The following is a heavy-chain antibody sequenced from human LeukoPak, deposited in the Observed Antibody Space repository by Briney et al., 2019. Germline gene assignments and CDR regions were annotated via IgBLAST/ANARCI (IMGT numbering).Heavy chain of an antibody. CDR1: GFTFSSYA. CDR3: AKSLNWNLNAFDI. Sequence: GASLRLSCAASGFTFSSYAMSWVRQAPGKGLEWVSAISGSGGSTYYADSVKGRSTISRDNSKNTLYLQMNSLRAEDTAVYYCAKSLNWNLNAFDIWGQGTMVTVSS. D-gene: IGHD1-1*01. J-gene: IGHJ3*02. CDR2: ISGSGGST. V-gene: IGHV3-23*01.